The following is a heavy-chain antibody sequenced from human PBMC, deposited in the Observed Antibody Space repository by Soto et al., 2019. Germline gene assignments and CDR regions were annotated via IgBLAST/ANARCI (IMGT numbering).Heavy chain of an antibody. J-gene: IGHJ6*02. Sequence: PSETLSLTCAVYGGSFSGYYWSWIRQPPGKGLEWIGEINHSGSTNYNPSLKSRVTISVDTSKNQFSLKLSSVTAADTAVYYCARGRGDIVVVPAAPGYGMDVWCQGTTVTVSS. D-gene: IGHD2-2*01. V-gene: IGHV4-34*01. CDR2: INHSGST. CDR1: GGSFSGYY. CDR3: ARGRGDIVVVPAAPGYGMDV.